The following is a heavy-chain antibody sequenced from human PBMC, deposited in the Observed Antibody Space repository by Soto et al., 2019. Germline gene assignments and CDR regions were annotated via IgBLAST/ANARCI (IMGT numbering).Heavy chain of an antibody. D-gene: IGHD5-12*01. Sequence: VRLVESGGGVVRPGGSLRLSCAASGFTFDDYGMSWVRQAPGKGLEWVSGINWNGGSTGYADSVKGRFTISRDNAKNSLYLQMNSLRAEDTALYYCARDGSRLVATITDGYDYWGQGTLVTVSS. V-gene: IGHV3-20*04. CDR1: GFTFDDYG. J-gene: IGHJ4*02. CDR3: ARDGSRLVATITDGYDY. CDR2: INWNGGST.